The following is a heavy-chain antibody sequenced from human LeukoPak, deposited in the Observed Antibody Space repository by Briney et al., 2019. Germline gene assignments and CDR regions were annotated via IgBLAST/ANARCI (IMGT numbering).Heavy chain of an antibody. D-gene: IGHD3-22*01. CDR2: IYIAGAT. CDR1: GLTVSSNS. V-gene: IGHV3-53*01. J-gene: IGHJ4*02. CDR3: ARDRGTSGYIFDY. Sequence: GGSLRLSCAASGLTVSSNSMRWVRQAPGKGLDWVSVIYIAGATYYADSVRGRFTISRDNSKNTVYLQMNSLRAEDTAVYYCARDRGTSGYIFDYWGRGTLVTVSS.